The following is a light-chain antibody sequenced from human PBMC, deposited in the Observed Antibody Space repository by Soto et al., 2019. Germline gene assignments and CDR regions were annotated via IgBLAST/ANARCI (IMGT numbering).Light chain of an antibody. CDR3: MQGTHWPRT. CDR2: KVS. CDR1: QSLLYSDGNTY. V-gene: IGKV2-30*01. J-gene: IGKJ1*01. Sequence: DVVMTQSPRSLPVTLGQPASISCRSSQSLLYSDGNTYLHWFQQRPGQSPRRLIYKVSNRDSGVPDRFSGSGSGTDFTLKISRVEAEDVGVYYCMQGTHWPRTFGQGTKVEIK.